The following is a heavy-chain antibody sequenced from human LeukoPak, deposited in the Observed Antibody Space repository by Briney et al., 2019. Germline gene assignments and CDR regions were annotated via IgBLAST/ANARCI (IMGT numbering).Heavy chain of an antibody. Sequence: GGSLRLSCAASGFTFSSYAMSWVRQAPGKGLEWVSDISGSGGNTLYADSVEGLLTISRENSTTTLYVQMNSLRAEDTAVYYCAIMPYYYDSGGYFDYFDYWGQGTLVTVSS. V-gene: IGHV3-23*01. D-gene: IGHD3-22*01. J-gene: IGHJ4*02. CDR1: GFTFSSYA. CDR2: ISGSGGNT. CDR3: AIMPYYYDSGGYFDYFDY.